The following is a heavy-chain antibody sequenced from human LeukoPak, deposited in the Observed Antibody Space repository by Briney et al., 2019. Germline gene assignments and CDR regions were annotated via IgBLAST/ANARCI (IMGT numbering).Heavy chain of an antibody. J-gene: IGHJ4*02. CDR3: AKGSTFGGVIVDSEDY. D-gene: IGHD3-16*02. Sequence: PGGSLRLSCAASGFTFSSYGMHWVRQAPGKGLEWVAVISYDGSNKYYADSVKGRFTISRDNSKNTLYLQMNSLRAEDTAVYYCAKGSTFGGVIVDSEDYWGQGTLVTVSS. CDR2: ISYDGSNK. V-gene: IGHV3-30*18. CDR1: GFTFSSYG.